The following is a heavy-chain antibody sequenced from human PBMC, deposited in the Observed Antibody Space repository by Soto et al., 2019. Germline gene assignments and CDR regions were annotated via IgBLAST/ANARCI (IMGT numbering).Heavy chain of an antibody. CDR1: GGSISSGGYY. CDR2: IYYSGST. CDR3: ARDGDSNYPNWFDP. J-gene: IGHJ5*02. V-gene: IGHV4-31*03. Sequence: SETLSLTCSFSGGSISSGGYYWSWIRQHPGKGLEWIGYIYYSGSTYYNPSLKSRVTISVDTSKNQFSLKLSSVTAADTAVYYCARDGDSNYPNWFDPWGQGTLVTFSS. D-gene: IGHD4-4*01.